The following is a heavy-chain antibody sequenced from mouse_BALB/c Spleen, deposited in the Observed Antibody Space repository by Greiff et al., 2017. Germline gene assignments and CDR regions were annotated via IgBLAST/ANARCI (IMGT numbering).Heavy chain of an antibody. CDR2: ISSGSSTI. Sequence: EVKLMESGGGLVQPGGSRKLSCAASGFTFSSFGMHWVRQAPEKGLEWVAYISSGSSTIYYADTVKGRFTISRDNPKNTLFLQMTSLRSEDTAMYYCARSYYYGSSTWFACWGQGTLVTVSA. D-gene: IGHD1-1*01. V-gene: IGHV5-17*02. J-gene: IGHJ3*01. CDR1: GFTFSSFG. CDR3: ARSYYYGSSTWFAC.